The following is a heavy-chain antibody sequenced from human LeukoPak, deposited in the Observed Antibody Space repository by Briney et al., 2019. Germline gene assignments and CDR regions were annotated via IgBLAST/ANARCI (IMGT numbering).Heavy chain of an antibody. CDR1: GFTFSSYA. CDR3: AKDFGSIVGATSSLDY. D-gene: IGHD1-26*01. J-gene: IGHJ4*02. Sequence: GGSLRLSCAASGFTFSSYAMSWVRQAPGKGLEWVSAISGSGGSTYYADSVKGRFTSSRDNSKNTLYLQMNSLRAEDTAVYYCAKDFGSIVGATSSLDYWGQGTLVTVSS. V-gene: IGHV3-23*01. CDR2: ISGSGGST.